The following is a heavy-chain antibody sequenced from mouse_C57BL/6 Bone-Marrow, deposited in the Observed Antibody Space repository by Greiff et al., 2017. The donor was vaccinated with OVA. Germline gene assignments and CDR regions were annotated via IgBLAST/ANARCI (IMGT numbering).Heavy chain of an antibody. Sequence: EVQLQQSGAELVRPGASVKLSCTASGFNIQDDYMHWVKQRPEQGLEWIGWLDPENGDTEYASKFQGKATITADTSSNTAYLQLSSLTSEDTAVYYCTTPQGDFDYWGQGTTLTVSS. CDR2: LDPENGDT. CDR1: GFNIQDDY. CDR3: TTPQGDFDY. V-gene: IGHV14-4*01. J-gene: IGHJ2*01.